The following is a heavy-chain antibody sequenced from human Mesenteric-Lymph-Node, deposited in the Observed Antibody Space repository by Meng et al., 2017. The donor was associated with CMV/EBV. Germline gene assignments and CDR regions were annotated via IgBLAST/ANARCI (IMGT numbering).Heavy chain of an antibody. CDR1: GFTFSSYA. CDR2: ISGSGGST. D-gene: IGHD2-2*02. J-gene: IGHJ4*02. CDR3: ATNRLADRYCSSTSCYTAWDY. V-gene: IGHV3-23*01. Sequence: GGSLRLSCAASGFTFSSYAMSWVRQAPGKGLEWVSAISGSGGSTYYADSVKGRFTISRDNAKNSLYLQMNSLRAEDTAVYYCATNRLADRYCSSTSCYTAWDYWGQGTLVTVSS.